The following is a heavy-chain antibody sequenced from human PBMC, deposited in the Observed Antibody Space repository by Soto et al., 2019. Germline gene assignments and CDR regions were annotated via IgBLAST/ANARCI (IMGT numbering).Heavy chain of an antibody. CDR3: GGGHYFSDY. Sequence: QVQLVESGGGVVQAGRSLRLSCAASGFTFSSYGMHWVRQAPGKGLEWVALISNDGSNKYYVDSVKGRFTISRDNSKNTLYLQMNSLRAEDTAVYYCGGGHYFSDYWGQGTLITVSS. V-gene: IGHV3-30*03. J-gene: IGHJ4*02. CDR1: GFTFSSYG. CDR2: ISNDGSNK. D-gene: IGHD3-16*01.